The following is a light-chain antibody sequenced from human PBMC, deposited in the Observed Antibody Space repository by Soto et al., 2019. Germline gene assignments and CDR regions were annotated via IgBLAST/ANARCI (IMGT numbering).Light chain of an antibody. J-gene: IGKJ5*01. CDR2: GAS. CDR1: QNINNH. Sequence: EIVMTQSPVTLSVSPGERTTLSCWASQNINNHLAWYKQKPGQAPRLLIYGASYRATGVSARFSGGGSGTQFSLCISSLQSEDFALYYCQQYNNWPPSITFGQGTRLE. V-gene: IGKV3-15*01. CDR3: QQYNNWPPSIT.